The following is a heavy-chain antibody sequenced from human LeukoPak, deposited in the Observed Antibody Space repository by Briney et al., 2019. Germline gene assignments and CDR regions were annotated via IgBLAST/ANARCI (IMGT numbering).Heavy chain of an antibody. CDR3: ARGRTVTSDS. V-gene: IGHV3-74*01. CDR1: GFTFSSYW. J-gene: IGHJ4*02. CDR2: INTDGSST. D-gene: IGHD4-11*01. Sequence: GGSLRLSCAASGFTFSSYWMHWFRQVPGKGLVWVSRINTDGSSTGYADSVKGRFTISRDNAKNTLYLQMNSLRAEDTAVYYCARGRTVTSDSWGQGTLVTVSS.